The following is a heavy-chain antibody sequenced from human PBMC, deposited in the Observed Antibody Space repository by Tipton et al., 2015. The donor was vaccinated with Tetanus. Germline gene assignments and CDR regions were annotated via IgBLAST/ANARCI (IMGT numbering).Heavy chain of an antibody. CDR3: ARDIYSNTRAFDI. D-gene: IGHD2-2*01. V-gene: IGHV4-39*02. Sequence: TLSLTCTVSGVSISNSSHYWGWIRQSPGKGLKWIGSFYYGGSTYYNPSLESRVTISVDTSKNEFSLKLTSVTAADTSLYFCARDIYSNTRAFDIWGQGTMVTVSS. J-gene: IGHJ3*02. CDR1: GVSISNSSHY. CDR2: FYYGGST.